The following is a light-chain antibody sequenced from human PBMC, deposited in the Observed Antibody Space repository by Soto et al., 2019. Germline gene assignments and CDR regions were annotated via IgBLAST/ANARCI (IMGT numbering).Light chain of an antibody. Sequence: DIQMTQSPSSLSASVGDRVTITCRASQSISSYLNWYQQKPGKAPKLLIYAASSLESAVPSRFSGSGSGTNFTPTINSLQPQDFATYYCQQRYNTPWTFGQGTKVEIK. CDR2: AAS. CDR1: QSISSY. J-gene: IGKJ1*01. V-gene: IGKV1-39*01. CDR3: QQRYNTPWT.